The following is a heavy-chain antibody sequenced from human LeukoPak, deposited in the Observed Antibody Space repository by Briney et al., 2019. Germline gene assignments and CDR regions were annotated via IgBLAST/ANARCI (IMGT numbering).Heavy chain of an antibody. CDR2: IYYGGST. J-gene: IGHJ5*02. CDR3: ARHEVKAAWFGHSVGWFDP. CDR1: GGSISSSSYY. D-gene: IGHD3-10*01. V-gene: IGHV4-39*01. Sequence: SETLSLTCTVSGGSISSSSYYWGWIRQPPGKGLEWIGSIYYGGSTYYNPSLKSRVTISVDTSKNQFSLKLSSVTAADTAVYYCARHEVKAAWFGHSVGWFDPWGQGTLVTVSS.